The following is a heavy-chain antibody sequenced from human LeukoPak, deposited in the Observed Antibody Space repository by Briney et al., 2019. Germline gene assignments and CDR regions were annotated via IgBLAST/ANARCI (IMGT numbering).Heavy chain of an antibody. CDR1: GYTFASYD. V-gene: IGHV1-8*01. CDR3: ARGLGFCSSTSCQPLGDY. Sequence: ASVKVSCKASGYTFASYDITWVRQATGQGLECMGWMNPNSGNTGYVQKFQGRVTMTRNTSISTAYMELSSLRSEDTAVYYCARGLGFCSSTSCQPLGDYWGQGTLVTISS. D-gene: IGHD2-2*01. CDR2: MNPNSGNT. J-gene: IGHJ4*02.